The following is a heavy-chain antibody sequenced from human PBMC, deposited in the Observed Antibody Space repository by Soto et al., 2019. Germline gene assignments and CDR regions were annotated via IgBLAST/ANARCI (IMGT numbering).Heavy chain of an antibody. V-gene: IGHV3-30*03. D-gene: IGHD6-13*01. Sequence: PGGSLRLSCVASGFTFSTDGMHWVRQAPGKGLEWVSAISSDGNNKDYADSVKGRFTISRDNSKNTLYLQMNSLRAEDTAVYYCAREIVEGSSTDYWGQGTLVTVSS. CDR3: AREIVEGSSTDY. CDR1: GFTFSTDG. J-gene: IGHJ4*02. CDR2: ISSDGNNK.